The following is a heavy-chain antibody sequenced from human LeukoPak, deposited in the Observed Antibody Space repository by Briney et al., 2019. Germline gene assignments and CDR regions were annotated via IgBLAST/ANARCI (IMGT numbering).Heavy chain of an antibody. CDR1: GGSFSGYY. CDR2: INHSGST. Sequence: PSETLSLTCAVYGGSFSGYYWSWIRQPPGKGLEWIGEINHSGSTNYNPSLTSRVTISVDTSKNQFSLKLSSVTAADTAVYYCARGTPRKGLRGKNDAFDIWGQGTMVTVSS. V-gene: IGHV4-34*01. D-gene: IGHD4-17*01. CDR3: ARGTPRKGLRGKNDAFDI. J-gene: IGHJ3*02.